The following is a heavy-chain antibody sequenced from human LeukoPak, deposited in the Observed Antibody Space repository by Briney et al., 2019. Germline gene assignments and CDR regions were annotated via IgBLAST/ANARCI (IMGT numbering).Heavy chain of an antibody. CDR3: ARVRTEWYIDL. V-gene: IGHV3-7*01. Sequence: PGGSLRLSCAASGFIFSTYWVTWVRQAPGMGREWVANIKQDGSEKFYVDSVKGRFTISRDNAKNSLYLQMNSLRAEDTAVYYCARVRTEWYIDLWGRGTLVTVST. CDR1: GFIFSTYW. CDR2: IKQDGSEK. J-gene: IGHJ2*01. D-gene: IGHD2-8*02.